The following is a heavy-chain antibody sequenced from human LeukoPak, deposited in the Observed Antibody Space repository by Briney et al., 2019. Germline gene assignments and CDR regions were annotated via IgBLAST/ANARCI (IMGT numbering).Heavy chain of an antibody. CDR2: IDTEDGET. J-gene: IGHJ1*01. CDR3: ATVRTPEEPNFQQ. Sequence: SVKPACKVYGYTPTELSMHWVRQAPRKGREWMGGIDTEDGETIYTQTIQGRLTMRADTSTDTTYMEASCLRTEAPAVYYCATVRTPEEPNFQQWGEGNLVTVSS. CDR1: GYTPTELS. V-gene: IGHV1-24*01.